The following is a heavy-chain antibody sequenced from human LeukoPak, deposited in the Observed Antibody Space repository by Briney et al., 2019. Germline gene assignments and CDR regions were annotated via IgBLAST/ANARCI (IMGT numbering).Heavy chain of an antibody. Sequence: ASVKVSCKASGYTFTTYGVSWVRQAPGQGLEWMGWIIAYTGNTNYAQKLQGRVTMTTDASTSIAYMGLRRLRSDDTAVYYCARGQSGSYLSPSDYWGQGTLVSVSS. CDR2: IIAYTGNT. CDR1: GYTFTTYG. V-gene: IGHV1-18*01. J-gene: IGHJ4*02. CDR3: ARGQSGSYLSPSDY. D-gene: IGHD1-26*01.